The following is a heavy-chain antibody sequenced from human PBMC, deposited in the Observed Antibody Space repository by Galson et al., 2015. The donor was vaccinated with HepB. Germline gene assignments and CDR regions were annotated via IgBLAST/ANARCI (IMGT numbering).Heavy chain of an antibody. CDR2: INPNSGGT. CDR1: GYTITGYY. D-gene: IGHD3-3*01. Sequence: SVKVSCKASGYTITGYYMHWVRQAPGQGLEWMGWINPNSGGTNYAQKFQGRVTVTRDTSISTAYMELSRLRSDDTAVYYCARWVTIFGVVGLDVWGQGTTVTVSS. V-gene: IGHV1-2*02. CDR3: ARWVTIFGVVGLDV. J-gene: IGHJ6*02.